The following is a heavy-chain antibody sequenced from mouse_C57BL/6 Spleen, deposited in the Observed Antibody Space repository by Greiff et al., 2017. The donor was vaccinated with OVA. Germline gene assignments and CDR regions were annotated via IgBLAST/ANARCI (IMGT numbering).Heavy chain of an antibody. V-gene: IGHV1-80*01. CDR3: ARSVLLRYYFDY. CDR1: GYAFSSYW. D-gene: IGHD1-1*01. Sequence: VQLQQSGAELVKPGASVKISCKASGYAFSSYWMNWVKQRPGTGLEWIGQIYPGDGDTNYNGKFKGKATLTADKSSSTAYMQLSSLTSEDSAVYFCARSVLLRYYFDYWGQGTTLTVSS. J-gene: IGHJ2*01. CDR2: IYPGDGDT.